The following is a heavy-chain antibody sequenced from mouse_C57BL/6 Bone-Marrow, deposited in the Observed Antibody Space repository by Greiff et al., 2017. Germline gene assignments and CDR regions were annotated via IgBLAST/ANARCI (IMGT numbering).Heavy chain of an antibody. CDR1: GYTFTSYW. J-gene: IGHJ4*01. CDR2: IHPNSGST. D-gene: IGHD2-2*01. Sequence: QVQLQQPGAELVKPGASVKLSCKASGYTFTSYWMHWVKQRPGQGLEWIGMIHPNSGSTNYNEKFKSKATLTVDNSSSTAYMQLSSLTSEDSAVYYCARKGGYGRLLMDYWGQGTSVTVSA. V-gene: IGHV1-64*01. CDR3: ARKGGYGRLLMDY.